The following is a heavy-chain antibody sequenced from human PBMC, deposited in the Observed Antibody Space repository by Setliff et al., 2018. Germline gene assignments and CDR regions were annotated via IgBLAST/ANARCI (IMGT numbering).Heavy chain of an antibody. CDR3: ARGRGPDIVVTIPGDY. CDR1: GATFSSYG. D-gene: IGHD2-15*01. J-gene: IGHJ4*02. V-gene: IGHV1-69*05. Sequence: GASVKVSCKASGATFSSYGISWVRQAPGQGLEWMGGTIPMFGTTEYAQKFQGRLTIITDESTNTAFMELKNLRSDDTAVYFCARGRGPDIVVTIPGDYWGQGTQVTVSS. CDR2: TIPMFGTT.